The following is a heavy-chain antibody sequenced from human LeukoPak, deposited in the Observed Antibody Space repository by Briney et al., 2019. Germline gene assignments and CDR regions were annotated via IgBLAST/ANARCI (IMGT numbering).Heavy chain of an antibody. CDR3: AKDGYCSSTSCYSPGIGYYYYYGMDV. Sequence: PGGSLRLSCAASGFPFNSYAMNWVRQAPGKGLEWVSAISGSGGSTYYADSVKGRFTISRDNSKNTLYLQMSSLRAEDTAVYYCAKDGYCSSTSCYSPGIGYYYYYGMDVWGQGTTVTVSS. J-gene: IGHJ6*02. V-gene: IGHV3-23*01. D-gene: IGHD2-2*01. CDR2: ISGSGGST. CDR1: GFPFNSYA.